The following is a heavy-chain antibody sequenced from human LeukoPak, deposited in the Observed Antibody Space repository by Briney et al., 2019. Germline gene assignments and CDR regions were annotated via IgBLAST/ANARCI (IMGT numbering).Heavy chain of an antibody. CDR2: LNQDGNEK. Sequence: GGSLRLSCVGSGFTFSNYWMTWVRQAPGKGLEWVAALNQDGNEKYHVGSVKGRFTISRDNAKNSPYLQMNSLRTEDMAFYYCAKDRGPYGAMRFAFDMWDQGTMVTVSS. CDR3: AKDRGPYGAMRFAFDM. D-gene: IGHD3-16*01. CDR1: GFTFSNYW. J-gene: IGHJ3*02. V-gene: IGHV3-7*03.